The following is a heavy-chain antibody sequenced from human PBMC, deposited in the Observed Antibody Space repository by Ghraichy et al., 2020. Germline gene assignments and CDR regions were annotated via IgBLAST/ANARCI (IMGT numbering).Heavy chain of an antibody. CDR2: IYYSGST. J-gene: IGHJ4*02. CDR1: GGSISSYY. V-gene: IGHV4-59*01. Sequence: SETLSLTCTVSGGSISSYYWSWIRQPPGKGLEWIGYIYYSGSTNYNPSLKSRVTISVDTSKNQFSLKLSSVTAADTAVYYCARAEGITMVRGVSYFDYWGQGTLVTVSS. CDR3: ARAEGITMVRGVSYFDY. D-gene: IGHD3-10*01.